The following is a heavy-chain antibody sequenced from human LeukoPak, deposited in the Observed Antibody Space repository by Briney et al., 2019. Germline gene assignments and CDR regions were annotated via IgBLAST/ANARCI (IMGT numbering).Heavy chain of an antibody. CDR3: AVPMGSTGSYYDSYFDY. CDR2: ISYDGSNK. V-gene: IGHV3-30*03. D-gene: IGHD1-26*01. CDR1: GFTFSSYG. J-gene: IGHJ4*02. Sequence: GGSLRLSCAASGFTFSSYGMHWVRQAPGKGLEWVAVISYDGSNKYYADSVKGRFTISRDNSKNTLYLQMNSLRAEDMAVYYCAVPMGSTGSYYDSYFDYWGQGTLVTVSS.